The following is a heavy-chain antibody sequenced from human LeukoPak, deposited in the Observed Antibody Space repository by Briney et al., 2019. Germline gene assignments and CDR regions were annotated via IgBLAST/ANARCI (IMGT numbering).Heavy chain of an antibody. Sequence: PSETLSLTCTVSGGSISRSSYYWGWIRQPPGKGLEWIVRIYYSGSTYYNPSLKSRVTISVDTSKNQFSLKLSSVTAADTAVYYCASARWDYWGQGTLVTVSS. J-gene: IGHJ4*02. V-gene: IGHV4-39*07. CDR1: GGSISRSSYY. CDR3: ASARWDY. CDR2: IYYSGST. D-gene: IGHD5-24*01.